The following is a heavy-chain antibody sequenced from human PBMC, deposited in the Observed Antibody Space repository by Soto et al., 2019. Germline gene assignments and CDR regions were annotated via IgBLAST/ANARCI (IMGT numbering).Heavy chain of an antibody. CDR1: GFTFSSYA. V-gene: IGHV3-30-3*01. J-gene: IGHJ4*02. Sequence: QVQLVESGGGVVQPGRSLRLSCAASGFTFSSYAMHWVRQAPGKGLEWVAVISYDGSNKYYADSVKGRFTISRDNSKNTLYLQMNSLRAEDTAVYYCARESAADPTRFDYWGQGTLVTVSS. CDR2: ISYDGSNK. CDR3: ARESAADPTRFDY. D-gene: IGHD6-13*01.